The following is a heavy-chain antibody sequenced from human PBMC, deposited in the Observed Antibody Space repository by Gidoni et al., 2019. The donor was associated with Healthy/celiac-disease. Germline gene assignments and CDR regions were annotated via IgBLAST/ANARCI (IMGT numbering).Heavy chain of an antibody. CDR2: ISGSGGST. CDR1: GFTFSSYA. Sequence: EVQLLESGGGLVQPGGSLRLSCSDSGFTFSSYAMSWVRQSPGKGLEWVSAISGSGGSTYYADSVKGRFTISRDNSKNTLYLQINSLRAEDTAVYYCAKWDSSSSPDYWGQGTLVTVSS. V-gene: IGHV3-23*01. CDR3: AKWDSSSSPDY. D-gene: IGHD6-13*01. J-gene: IGHJ4*02.